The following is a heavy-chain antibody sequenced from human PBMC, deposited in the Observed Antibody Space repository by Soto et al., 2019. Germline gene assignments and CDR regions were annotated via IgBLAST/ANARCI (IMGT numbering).Heavy chain of an antibody. CDR2: SYYSGST. CDR1: GGSITNNY. V-gene: IGHV4-59*08. Sequence: SETLSLTCTVSGGSITNNYWSWIRQSPGKGLEWIGCSYYSGSTSYNPSLRSRVTISIDTSKTQFSLRLRSVTAADTAVYYCARRQNWNNLFDTWGQGALVTVSS. D-gene: IGHD1-1*01. CDR3: ARRQNWNNLFDT. J-gene: IGHJ5*02.